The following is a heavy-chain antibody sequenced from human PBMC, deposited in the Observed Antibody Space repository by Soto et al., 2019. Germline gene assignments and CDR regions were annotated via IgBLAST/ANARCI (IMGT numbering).Heavy chain of an antibody. J-gene: IGHJ6*02. D-gene: IGHD3-9*01. CDR2: INHSGST. V-gene: IGHV4-34*01. CDR3: ASGHSRAFDWLFWNYYYGMDV. CDR1: GGSFSGYY. Sequence: SETLSLTCAVYGGSFSGYYWIWIRQPPGKGLEWIGEINHSGSTNYNPSLKSRVTISVDTSKNQFSLKLSSVTAADTAVYYCASGHSRAFDWLFWNYYYGMDVWGQGTTVTVSS.